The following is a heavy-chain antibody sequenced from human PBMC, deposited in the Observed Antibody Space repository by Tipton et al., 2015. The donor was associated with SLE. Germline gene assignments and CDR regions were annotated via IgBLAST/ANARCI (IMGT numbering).Heavy chain of an antibody. CDR1: GVSISSSNW. J-gene: IGHJ6*02. CDR3: ARGMVTWRGAIIGVDV. Sequence: TLSLTCAVSGVSISSSNWWSWVRQPPGKGLEWVGYISDGGDTNYNPSLKSRVTISIDPAKNQFSLKLTSVTAADTAVYYCARGMVTWRGAIIGVDVWGQGTTVNVSS. CDR2: ISDGGDT. D-gene: IGHD2-21*02. V-gene: IGHV4-4*02.